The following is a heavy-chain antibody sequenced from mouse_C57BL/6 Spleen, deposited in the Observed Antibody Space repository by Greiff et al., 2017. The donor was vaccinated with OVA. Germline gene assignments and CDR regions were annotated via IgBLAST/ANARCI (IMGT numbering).Heavy chain of an antibody. V-gene: IGHV1-26*01. J-gene: IGHJ2*01. Sequence: VQLQQSGPELVKPGASVKISCKASGYTFTDYYMNWVKQSHGKSLEWIGDINPNNGGTSYNQKFKGKATLTVDKSSSTAYMELRSLTSEDSAVYYCASGDYDDGYYFDYWGKGTTLTVSS. D-gene: IGHD2-4*01. CDR2: INPNNGGT. CDR3: ASGDYDDGYYFDY. CDR1: GYTFTDYY.